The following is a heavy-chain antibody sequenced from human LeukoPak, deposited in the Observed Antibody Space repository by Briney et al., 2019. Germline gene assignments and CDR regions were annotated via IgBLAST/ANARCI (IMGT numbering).Heavy chain of an antibody. J-gene: IGHJ4*02. CDR3: ARGVMVRGEEPYYFDY. V-gene: IGHV3-66*01. Sequence: GGSLRLSCAASGFTVSSNYMSWVRQAPGKGLEWVSVIYSGGSTYYADSVKGRFTISRDNSKNTLYLKMNSLRAEDTAVYYCARGVMVRGEEPYYFDYWGQGTLVTVSS. CDR2: IYSGGST. CDR1: GFTVSSNY. D-gene: IGHD3-10*01.